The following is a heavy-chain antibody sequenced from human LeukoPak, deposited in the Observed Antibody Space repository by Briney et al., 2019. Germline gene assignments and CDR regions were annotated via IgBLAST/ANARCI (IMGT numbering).Heavy chain of an antibody. V-gene: IGHV4-39*07. Sequence: SETLSLTCSVSGGSVSIDTYYWGWIRQPPGKGLEWIGSIYHSGSTYYNPSLKSRVTISVDTSKNQFSLKLSSVTAADTAVYYCARDHDYGSGSYYSNWFDPWGQGTLVTVSS. CDR3: ARDHDYGSGSYYSNWFDP. CDR1: GGSVSIDTYY. D-gene: IGHD3-10*01. J-gene: IGHJ5*02. CDR2: IYHSGST.